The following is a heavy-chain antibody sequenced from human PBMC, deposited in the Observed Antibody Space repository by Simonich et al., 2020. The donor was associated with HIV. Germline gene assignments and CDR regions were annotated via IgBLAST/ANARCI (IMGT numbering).Heavy chain of an antibody. D-gene: IGHD2-21*01. CDR3: ARDLWFPFDY. CDR2: INSEGSGT. J-gene: IGHJ4*02. Sequence: EVQLVESGGGLVQPGGSLRLSCAASGFTFSSYWMHWVRPAPGKGLVWVSHINSEGSGTSYADSVKGRFTISRDNAKNTLNLQMNSLRAEDTAVYYCARDLWFPFDYWGQGTLVTVSS. CDR1: GFTFSSYW. V-gene: IGHV3-74*01.